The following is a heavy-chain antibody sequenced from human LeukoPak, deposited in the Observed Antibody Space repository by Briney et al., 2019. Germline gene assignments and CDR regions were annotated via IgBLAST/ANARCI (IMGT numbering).Heavy chain of an antibody. CDR1: GGSISSGGYY. CDR2: INHSGST. CDR3: AGLNTAMVTVDY. J-gene: IGHJ4*02. D-gene: IGHD5-18*01. V-gene: IGHV4-39*07. Sequence: KPSETLSLTCTVSGGSISSGGYYWSWIRQPPGKGLEWIGEINHSGSTNYNPSLKSRVTISVDTSKNQFSLKLSSVTAADTAVYYCAGLNTAMVTVDYWGQGTLVTVSS.